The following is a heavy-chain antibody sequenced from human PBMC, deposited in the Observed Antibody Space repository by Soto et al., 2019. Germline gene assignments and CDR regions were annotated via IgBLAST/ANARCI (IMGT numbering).Heavy chain of an antibody. Sequence: QVQLQESGPGLVKPSGTLSLTCAVSGGSISSSNWWSWVRQPPGKGLEWIGEIYHSGSTNYNPSLKIRVSIPVDKSKNQFAHKLSAVTAADTAVYYCARGEEAVAGDDAFDIWGQGTMVTVSS. CDR2: IYHSGST. D-gene: IGHD6-19*01. V-gene: IGHV4-4*02. CDR3: ARGEEAVAGDDAFDI. CDR1: GGSISSSNW. J-gene: IGHJ3*02.